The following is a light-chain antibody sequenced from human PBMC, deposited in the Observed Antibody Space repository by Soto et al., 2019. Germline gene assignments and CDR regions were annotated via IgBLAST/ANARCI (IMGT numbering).Light chain of an antibody. J-gene: IGKJ1*01. CDR2: DAS. Sequence: EVVLTQSPVTLSLSPGERATLSCRASQSFRGLLAWYQQKPGQAPRLLIYDASNRARGIPDRFGGSGSGTDFTLTISGLEPEDFAVYYCQQYHFSPETFGQGTKVDIK. CDR1: QSFRGL. V-gene: IGKV3-11*01. CDR3: QQYHFSPET.